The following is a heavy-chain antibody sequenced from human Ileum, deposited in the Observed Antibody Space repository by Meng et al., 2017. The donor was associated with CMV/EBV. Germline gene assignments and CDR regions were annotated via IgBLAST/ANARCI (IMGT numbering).Heavy chain of an antibody. CDR1: GYSFTGYY. CDR2: INPNSGGT. Sequence: ASVKVSCKPSGYSFTGYYIHWVRQAPGQGLEWVGWINPNSGGTVYAPRFQGRVTMTKDTSIKTAYMGLSSLVSDDTAVYYCSGGDYWGQGTLVTGSS. J-gene: IGHJ4*02. D-gene: IGHD3-16*01. CDR3: SGGDY. V-gene: IGHV1-2*02.